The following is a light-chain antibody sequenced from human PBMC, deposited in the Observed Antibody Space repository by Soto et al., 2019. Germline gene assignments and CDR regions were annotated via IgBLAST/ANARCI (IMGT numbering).Light chain of an antibody. CDR3: HQYHNIPYT. J-gene: IGKJ2*01. V-gene: IGKV4-1*01. CDR2: WAS. CDR1: QNVLYSSNNKNY. Sequence: DIVLTQSPDSLAVSLGERATINCKSSQNVLYSSNNKNYLAWYQQKPGQPPKLLIYWASTRESGVPDRFSGSGSGTDFTLTISSLQAEDVAVYYCHQYHNIPYTFGQGTKLEIK.